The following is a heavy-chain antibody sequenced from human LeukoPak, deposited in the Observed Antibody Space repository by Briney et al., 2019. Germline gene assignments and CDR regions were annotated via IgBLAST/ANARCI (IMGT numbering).Heavy chain of an antibody. CDR2: INPNSGGT. CDR3: ARTVNWGSVHYFDY. CDR1: GYTFTSYG. J-gene: IGHJ4*02. D-gene: IGHD7-27*01. Sequence: GASVKVSCKASGYTFTSYGISWVRQAPGQGLEWMGWINPNSGGTNYAQKFQGRVTMTRDTSISTAYMELSRLRSDDTAVYYCARTVNWGSVHYFDYWGQGTLVTVSS. V-gene: IGHV1-2*02.